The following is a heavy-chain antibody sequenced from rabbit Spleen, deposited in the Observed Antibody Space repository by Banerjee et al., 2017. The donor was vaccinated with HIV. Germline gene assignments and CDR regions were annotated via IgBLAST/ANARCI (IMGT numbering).Heavy chain of an antibody. D-gene: IGHD8-1*01. CDR1: GFSFSYSDY. Sequence: QSLEESGGDLVKPGASLTLPCTASGFSFSYSDYMCWVRQPPGKGPEWIACIGAGVSSTTYYATWAKGRFTISKTSSTTVTLQMTSLTAADTATYFCARDSGTSFSSYGMDLWGPGTLVTVS. CDR3: ARDSGTSFSSYGMDL. V-gene: IGHV1S40*01. J-gene: IGHJ6*01. CDR2: IGAGVSSTT.